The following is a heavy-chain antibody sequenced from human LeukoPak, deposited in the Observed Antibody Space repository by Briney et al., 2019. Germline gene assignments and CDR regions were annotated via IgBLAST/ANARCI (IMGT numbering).Heavy chain of an antibody. J-gene: IGHJ3*02. CDR1: GFTFSSYA. V-gene: IGHV3-23*01. CDR3: AKNLAPKDALDI. CDR2: ISSSSSST. Sequence: GGSLRLSCAASGFTFSSYAMTWVRQAPGKGLEWVSSISSSSSSTYYADSVKGRFTISRDNSKNTLYLQMNSLRAEDTAVYYCAKNLAPKDALDIWGQGTMVTVSS.